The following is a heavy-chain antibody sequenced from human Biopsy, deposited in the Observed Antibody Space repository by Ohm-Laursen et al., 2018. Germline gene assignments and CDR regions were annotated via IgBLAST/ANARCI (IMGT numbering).Heavy chain of an antibody. Sequence: TLSLTCTVSGDSVTSDNYFWAWIRQPPGKGLEWIGSKHYRGGSYSNPSLRSRVAMSVDTAKNQISLTLASVTAADMAVYFCARHVVLTKPRRAFDIWGQGTVVTVSS. J-gene: IGHJ3*02. D-gene: IGHD2-21*02. CDR3: ARHVVLTKPRRAFDI. V-gene: IGHV4-39*01. CDR2: KHYRGGS. CDR1: GDSVTSDNYF.